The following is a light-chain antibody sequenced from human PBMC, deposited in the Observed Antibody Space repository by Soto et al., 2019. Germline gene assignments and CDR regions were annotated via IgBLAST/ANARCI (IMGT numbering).Light chain of an antibody. J-gene: IGKJ2*01. V-gene: IGKV1-39*01. CDR1: QSINIY. CDR3: QPSYRSPYT. CDR2: GAS. Sequence: IQMTQSPSSLSASVGDSVTVTCRASQSINIYLNWYQQKPGKAPTLLIYGASSLQSGVPSRFTGGGSRTDFTLTISSLQPEDFATYYCQPSYRSPYTFGQGTKLEIK.